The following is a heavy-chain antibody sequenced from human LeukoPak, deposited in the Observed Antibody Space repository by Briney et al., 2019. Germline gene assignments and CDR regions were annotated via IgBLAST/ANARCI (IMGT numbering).Heavy chain of an antibody. CDR2: ISRSGSTI. Sequence: GGSLRLSCEASGFTFSNYDMNWVRQAPGKGLEWVSYISRSGSTIYYADSEKGRVTISRDNAKDSLYLQMDSLRAEDTAMYYCARLPGGVVMNAGLYWGQGTLVTVSS. D-gene: IGHD2-21*01. CDR1: GFTFSNYD. CDR3: ARLPGGVVMNAGLY. V-gene: IGHV3-48*01. J-gene: IGHJ4*02.